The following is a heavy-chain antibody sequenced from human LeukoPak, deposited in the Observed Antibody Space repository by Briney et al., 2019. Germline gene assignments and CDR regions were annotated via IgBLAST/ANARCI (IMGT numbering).Heavy chain of an antibody. CDR2: IYTSGST. V-gene: IGHV4-61*02. Sequence: PSETLSLTCTASGGSISSGSYYWSWIRQPAGKGLEWIGRIYTSGSTNYNPSLKSRVTISVDTSKNQFSLKLSSVTAADTAVYYCARQLMIDYYYYYYYMDVWGRGTTVTISS. CDR1: GGSISSGSYY. CDR3: ARQLMIDYYYYYYYMDV. J-gene: IGHJ6*03. D-gene: IGHD3-22*01.